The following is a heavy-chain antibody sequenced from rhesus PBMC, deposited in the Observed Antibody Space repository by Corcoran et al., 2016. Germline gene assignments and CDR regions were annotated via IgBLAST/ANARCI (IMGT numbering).Heavy chain of an antibody. V-gene: IGHV1S9*01. CDR3: ARGGHELDV. CDR2: INPSNVNT. Sequence: QVQLVQSGAEVKKPGASVKLSCKASGDTFTSYYTNWWRRAPEQVLDWMVWINPSNVNTGYAQKFQGRVTMTRDTSTSTAYMELNSLRSEDTAVYYCARGGHELDVWGRGVLVTVSS. CDR1: GDTFTSYY. J-gene: IGHJ5-2*02.